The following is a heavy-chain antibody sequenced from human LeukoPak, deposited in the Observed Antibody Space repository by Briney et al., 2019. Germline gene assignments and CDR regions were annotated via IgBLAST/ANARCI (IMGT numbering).Heavy chain of an antibody. CDR3: VGLVRQTYFYSTF. J-gene: IGHJ4*02. V-gene: IGHV3-7*01. Sequence: GGSLRFSCVASGFSFSTYWMNLVRQAPGKVLEWVANIKEDGSQKYYVDSVNGRFTISRDNAKNSSYLQMNTLRDEDTAVYYCVGLVRQTYFYSTFWGQGVLVTVSS. CDR1: GFSFSTYW. CDR2: IKEDGSQK. D-gene: IGHD3-9*01.